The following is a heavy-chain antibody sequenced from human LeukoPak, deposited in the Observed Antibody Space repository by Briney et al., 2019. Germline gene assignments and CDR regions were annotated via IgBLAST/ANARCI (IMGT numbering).Heavy chain of an antibody. Sequence: LGGSLRLSCAASGITFSDSAMYWVRQAPGKGLECVSAITDSYNTYYGDSVKGRFTISRDNSKKTLYLQMNSLRVDDTALYYCVKGACSSGCSGNHWGQGTRVIVSS. CDR1: GITFSDSA. V-gene: IGHV3-23*01. CDR3: VKGACSSGCSGNH. D-gene: IGHD6-19*01. CDR2: ITDSYNT. J-gene: IGHJ5*02.